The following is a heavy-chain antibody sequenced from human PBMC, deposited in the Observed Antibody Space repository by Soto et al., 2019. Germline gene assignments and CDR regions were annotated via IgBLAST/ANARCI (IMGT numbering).Heavy chain of an antibody. Sequence: PGGSLRLSCAASGFTFSSYAMHWVRQAPGKELEWVAVISYDGSNKYYADSVKGRFTISRDNSKNTLYLQMNSLRAEDTAVYFCARDLTYYYDSSGYSDAFDIWGQGTMVTVSS. D-gene: IGHD3-22*01. CDR3: ARDLTYYYDSSGYSDAFDI. CDR1: GFTFSSYA. V-gene: IGHV3-30*01. J-gene: IGHJ3*02. CDR2: ISYDGSNK.